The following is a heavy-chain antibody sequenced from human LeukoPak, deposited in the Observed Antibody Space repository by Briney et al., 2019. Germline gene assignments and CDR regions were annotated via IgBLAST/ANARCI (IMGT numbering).Heavy chain of an antibody. CDR2: ISAYNGNT. J-gene: IGHJ4*02. D-gene: IGHD6-19*01. Sequence: ASVKVSCKASGYTLTSYGISWVRQAPGQGLEWMGWISAYNGNTNYAQKLQGRVTMTTDTSTSTAYTELRSLRSDDTAVYYCVREDSSGWYYFDYWGQGTQVTVSS. CDR1: GYTLTSYG. V-gene: IGHV1-18*01. CDR3: VREDSSGWYYFDY.